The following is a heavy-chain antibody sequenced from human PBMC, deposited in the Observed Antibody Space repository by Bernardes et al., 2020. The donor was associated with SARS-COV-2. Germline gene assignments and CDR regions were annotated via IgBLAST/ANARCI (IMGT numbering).Heavy chain of an antibody. J-gene: IGHJ6*02. CDR1: GGSVSSGSYY. CDR3: ARSVAYYDFWSGYYAPGGGMDV. CDR2: IYYSGST. V-gene: IGHV4-61*01. D-gene: IGHD3-3*01. Sequence: SETLSLTCTVSGGSVSSGSYYWSWIRQPPGKGLEWIGYIYYSGSTNYNPSLKSRVTISVDTSKNQFSLKLSSVTAADTAVYYCARSVAYYDFWSGYYAPGGGMDVWGQGTTVTVSS.